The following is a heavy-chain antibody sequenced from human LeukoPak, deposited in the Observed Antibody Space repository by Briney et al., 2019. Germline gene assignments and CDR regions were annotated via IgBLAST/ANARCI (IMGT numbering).Heavy chain of an antibody. Sequence: GESLKISCKGSGYSFTSYWIGWVRQMPGKGLEWMGIIYPGDSDTRYSPSFQGQVTISADKSISTAYLQWSSLKASDTAMYYCARRFGVGRIAGGWFGPWGQGTLVTVSS. J-gene: IGHJ5*02. CDR1: GYSFTSYW. CDR3: ARRFGVGRIAGGWFGP. D-gene: IGHD3-3*01. CDR2: IYPGDSDT. V-gene: IGHV5-51*01.